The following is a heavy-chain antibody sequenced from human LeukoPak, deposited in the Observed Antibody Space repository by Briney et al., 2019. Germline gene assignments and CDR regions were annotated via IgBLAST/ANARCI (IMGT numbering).Heavy chain of an antibody. V-gene: IGHV4-61*08. CDR2: ISYSGST. CDR3: ARTDYLSPLHY. D-gene: IGHD4/OR15-4a*01. Sequence: SETLSLTCTVSGGSVSSGGYYWSWIRQPPGKGLEYIGYISYSGSTKYNPSLKSRVTISVDTSKNQFSLKLRSVTAADTAVYYCARTDYLSPLHYWGQGTLVTVSS. J-gene: IGHJ4*02. CDR1: GGSVSSGGYY.